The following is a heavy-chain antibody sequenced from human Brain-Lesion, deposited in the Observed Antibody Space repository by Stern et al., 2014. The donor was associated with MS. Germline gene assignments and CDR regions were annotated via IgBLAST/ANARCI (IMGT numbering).Heavy chain of an antibody. Sequence: QVQLVESGPGLVKPSETLSLTCTVSGDSISSYHWNWIRQSPGKGLEWIGHIDYSGSTNYNPSLRSRVTISVDTSKNRFSLKMSSVTAADTAVYYCAREISMIVVGQSHWYFDLWGRGTLVTVSS. CDR1: GDSISSYH. CDR2: IDYSGST. CDR3: AREISMIVVGQSHWYFDL. J-gene: IGHJ2*01. V-gene: IGHV4-59*01. D-gene: IGHD3-22*01.